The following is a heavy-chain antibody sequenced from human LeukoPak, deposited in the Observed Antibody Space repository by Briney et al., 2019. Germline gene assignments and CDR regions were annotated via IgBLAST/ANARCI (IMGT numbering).Heavy chain of an antibody. D-gene: IGHD2-15*01. V-gene: IGHV3-21*01. CDR2: ISSSGSYI. CDR3: TREGTIVVGDAFDL. CDR1: GFTFRSYA. Sequence: GGSVRLSCEASGFTFRSYAMSWVRQAPGKGLEWVSSISSSGSYISYADSVKGRFSVSRDNAKNSLNLQMNSLRAEDTAVYYCTREGTIVVGDAFDLWGQGTMVTVSS. J-gene: IGHJ3*01.